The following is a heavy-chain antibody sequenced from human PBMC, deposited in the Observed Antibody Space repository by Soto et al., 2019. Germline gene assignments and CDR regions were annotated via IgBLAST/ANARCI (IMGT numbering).Heavy chain of an antibody. Sequence: GGSLRLSCAASGFTFSSYAMSWVRQAPGKGLEWVSAISGSGGSTYYADSVKGRFTISRDNSKNTLYLQMNSLRAEDTAVYYCAKGSSDELELLDYYFDYWGQGTLVTVSS. CDR2: ISGSGGST. CDR1: GFTFSSYA. D-gene: IGHD1-7*01. J-gene: IGHJ4*02. V-gene: IGHV3-23*01. CDR3: AKGSSDELELLDYYFDY.